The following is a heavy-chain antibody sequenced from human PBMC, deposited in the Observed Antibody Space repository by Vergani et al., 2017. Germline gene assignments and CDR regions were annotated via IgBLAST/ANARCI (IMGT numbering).Heavy chain of an antibody. CDR3: ARQAAAGGLGAYYYYMDV. Sequence: QVQLVESGGGVVQPGRSLRLSCAASGFTFSNYAMHWVRQAPGKGLEWVAVISYDGSNKHYADSVKGRFTISRDNSKNTLYLQMNSLRPDDTAVYYCARQAAAGGLGAYYYYMDVWGKGTTVTVSS. J-gene: IGHJ6*03. V-gene: IGHV3-30*04. CDR1: GFTFSNYA. CDR2: ISYDGSNK. D-gene: IGHD6-13*01.